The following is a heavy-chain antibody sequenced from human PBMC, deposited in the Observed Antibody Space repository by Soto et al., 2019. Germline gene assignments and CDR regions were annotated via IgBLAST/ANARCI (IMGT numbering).Heavy chain of an antibody. Sequence: VQLVQSGGTLVQPGGSLRLSCAASGLTFSGHWMTWVRQTPGEGLQWVAAIKPDGSETFYVDSVKGRFTISRDNARNSLFRQMDSLRAEDTAVYYCTSRPSGMTYHAVFDFWGQGTLVTVSS. J-gene: IGHJ4*02. CDR1: GLTFSGHW. CDR3: TSRPSGMTYHAVFDF. CDR2: IKPDGSET. V-gene: IGHV3-7*03. D-gene: IGHD2-21*02.